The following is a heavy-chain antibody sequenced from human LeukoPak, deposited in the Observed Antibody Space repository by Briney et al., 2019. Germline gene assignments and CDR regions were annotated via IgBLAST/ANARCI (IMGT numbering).Heavy chain of an antibody. CDR3: AKELYSGYAKDY. J-gene: IGHJ4*02. CDR2: ISYNGSNK. V-gene: IGHV3-30*18. CDR1: GFTFSSYG. Sequence: GGSLRLSCAASGFTFSSYGMHWVRQAPGKGLEWVAVISYNGSNKYYADSVKGRFTISRDNSKSTLYLQMNSLRAEDTAVYYCAKELYSGYAKDYWGQGTLVTVSS. D-gene: IGHD5-12*01.